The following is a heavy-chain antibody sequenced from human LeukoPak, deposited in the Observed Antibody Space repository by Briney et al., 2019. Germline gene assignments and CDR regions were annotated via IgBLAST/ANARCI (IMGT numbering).Heavy chain of an antibody. Sequence: PSETLSLTCTVSGGSISSHYWSWLRQPPGKGLEWIGNIFYSGSINYNPSLKSRVTISVDTSKNQFSLKLSSVTAADTAVYYCARDKQPGDYWGQGTLVTVSS. CDR2: IFYSGSI. V-gene: IGHV4-59*11. CDR1: GGSISSHY. D-gene: IGHD6-13*01. CDR3: ARDKQPGDY. J-gene: IGHJ4*02.